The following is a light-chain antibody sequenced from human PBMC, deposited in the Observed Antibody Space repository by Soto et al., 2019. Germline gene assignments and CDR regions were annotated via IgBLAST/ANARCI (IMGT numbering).Light chain of an antibody. J-gene: IGKJ4*01. CDR2: GAS. Sequence: EIVMTQSPATLSVSPGERATLSCRASQTVSSNLAWYQQKLGQAPRLLIYGASTRATGVPARFSGSGSGTEFTLTISRLEPEDFAVYYCQQRSNWPLTFGGGTKVDIK. CDR3: QQRSNWPLT. V-gene: IGKV3-15*01. CDR1: QTVSSN.